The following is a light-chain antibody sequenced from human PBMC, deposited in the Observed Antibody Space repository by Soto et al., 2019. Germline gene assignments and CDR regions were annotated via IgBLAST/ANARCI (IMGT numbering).Light chain of an antibody. J-gene: IGKJ4*01. CDR3: QQRSNWPLT. CDR1: QSVSSY. CDR2: DAS. Sequence: EIVLTQSPATLSLSPGERATLSCMASQSVSSYLAWYQHKPGQAPRLLIYDASNRATGIPARFSGSGSGTDFTLTISSLEPEDFAVYYCQQRSNWPLTFGGGTKVEIK. V-gene: IGKV3-11*01.